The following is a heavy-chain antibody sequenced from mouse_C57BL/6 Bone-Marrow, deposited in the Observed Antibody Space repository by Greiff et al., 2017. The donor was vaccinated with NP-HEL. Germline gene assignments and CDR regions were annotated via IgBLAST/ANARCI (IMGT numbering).Heavy chain of an antibody. D-gene: IGHD6-1*01. Sequence: QVQLQQSGAELVKPGASVKISCKASGYAFSSYWMNWVKQRPGKGLEWIGQIYPGDGDTNYNGKFKGKATLTADKSSSTAYMQLSSLTSEDSAVYYCARCGALYAMDYWGQGTSVTVSS. V-gene: IGHV1-80*01. J-gene: IGHJ4*01. CDR2: IYPGDGDT. CDR1: GYAFSSYW. CDR3: ARCGALYAMDY.